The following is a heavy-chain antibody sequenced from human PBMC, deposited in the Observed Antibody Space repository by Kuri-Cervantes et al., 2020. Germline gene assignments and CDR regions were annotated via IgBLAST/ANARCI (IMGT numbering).Heavy chain of an antibody. CDR1: GFTVSSNY. CDR3: ARVGGSGMVY. J-gene: IGHJ4*02. V-gene: IGHV3-53*01. Sequence: GESLKISCAASGFTVSSNYMSWVRQAPGKGLEWVSVIYSCGSTYYADSVKGRFTISRDNSKNTLYLQMNSLRAEDTAVYYCARVGGSGMVYWGQGTLVTVSS. D-gene: IGHD3-10*01. CDR2: IYSCGST.